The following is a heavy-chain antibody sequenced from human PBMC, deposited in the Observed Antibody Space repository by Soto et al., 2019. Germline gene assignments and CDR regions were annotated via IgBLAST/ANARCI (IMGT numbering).Heavy chain of an antibody. V-gene: IGHV4-34*01. J-gene: IGHJ6*02. Sequence: SETLSLTCAVYGGSFSGYYWSWIRQPPGKGLEWIGEINHSGSTNYNPSLKSRVTISVDTSKNQFSLKLSSVTAADTAVYYCARGRRNSRGSYSSGWYYYYYGMDVWSQGTTVTVSS. CDR1: GGSFSGYY. CDR2: INHSGST. D-gene: IGHD6-19*01. CDR3: ARGRRNSRGSYSSGWYYYYYGMDV.